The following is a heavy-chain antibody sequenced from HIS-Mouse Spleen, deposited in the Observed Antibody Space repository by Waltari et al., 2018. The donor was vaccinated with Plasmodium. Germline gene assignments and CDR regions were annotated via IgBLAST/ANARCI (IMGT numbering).Heavy chain of an antibody. CDR3: ARDRITGTSYFDY. V-gene: IGHV4-39*07. CDR2: YYYSGGT. D-gene: IGHD1-7*01. Sequence: QLQLQESGPGLVKPSETLSLTCTVSGGSISSSSYYWGWIRQPPGKGLEWIWSYYYSGGTAQHPSLKVRVTISVDTSQNQFSLKLSSVTAADTAVYYCARDRITGTSYFDYWGQGTLVTVSS. CDR1: GGSISSSSYY. J-gene: IGHJ4*02.